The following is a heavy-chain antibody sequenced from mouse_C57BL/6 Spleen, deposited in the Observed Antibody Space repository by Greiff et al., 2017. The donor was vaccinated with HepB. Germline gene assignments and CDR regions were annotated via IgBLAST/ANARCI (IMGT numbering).Heavy chain of an antibody. Sequence: EVQVVESGGGLVKPGGSLKLSCAASGFTFSDYGMHWVRQAPEKGLEWVAYISSGSSTIYYADTVKGRFTISRDNAKNTLFLQMTSLRSEDTAMYYCARPGYYDRRPSYFDYWGQGTTLTVSS. J-gene: IGHJ2*01. CDR3: ARPGYYDRRPSYFDY. CDR2: ISSGSSTI. V-gene: IGHV5-17*01. CDR1: GFTFSDYG. D-gene: IGHD1-1*01.